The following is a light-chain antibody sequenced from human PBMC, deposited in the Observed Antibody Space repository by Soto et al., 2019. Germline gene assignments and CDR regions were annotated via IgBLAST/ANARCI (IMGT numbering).Light chain of an antibody. CDR1: SSDVGGYNY. CDR3: SSYTCSSPGV. J-gene: IGLJ3*02. CDR2: EVS. V-gene: IGLV2-14*01. Sequence: QSVLTQPASVSGSPGQSSTISCTGTSSDVGGYNYVSWYQQHPGKAPKLMIYEVSNRPSGVSNRFSGSKSGNTASLTISGLQAEDEADYSCSSYTCSSPGVFGGGTKVTAL.